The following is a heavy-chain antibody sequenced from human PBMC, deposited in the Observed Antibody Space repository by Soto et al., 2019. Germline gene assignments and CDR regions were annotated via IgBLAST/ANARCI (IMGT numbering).Heavy chain of an antibody. CDR1: GFILSNFG. CDR2: VWYDGSNG. D-gene: IGHD6-6*01. V-gene: IGHV3-33*01. CDR3: ARDPRTARASAKDV. J-gene: IGHJ6*02. Sequence: GGSLRLSCAASGFILSNFGMHWVRQAPGKGLEWVAGVWYDGSNGVSADSVKGRFTISRDNSKNTLYLQMTSLRAEDTAVYYCARDPRTARASAKDVWSQGTAVTGS.